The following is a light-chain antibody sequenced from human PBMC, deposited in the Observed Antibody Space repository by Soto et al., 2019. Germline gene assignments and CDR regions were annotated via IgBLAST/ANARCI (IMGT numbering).Light chain of an antibody. J-gene: IGKJ1*01. CDR1: QIISAW. CDR3: QQYDPSSPWK. Sequence: DIQMTQSPSTLSASVGARVTITCRASQIISAWLAWYQQKPGKAPKLLIYDASRLESGVPSRFSGSGSGTEFTLTITSLQPDDFAADCYQQYDPSSPWKFGQGTKVEIK. CDR2: DAS. V-gene: IGKV1-5*01.